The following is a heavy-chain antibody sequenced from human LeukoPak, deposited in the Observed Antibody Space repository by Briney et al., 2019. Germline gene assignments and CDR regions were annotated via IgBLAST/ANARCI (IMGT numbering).Heavy chain of an antibody. CDR2: IYYTGST. CDR1: GGSISSGDYY. CDR3: ARFSRGSDYYFDY. V-gene: IGHV4-30-4*01. Sequence: SETLSLTCTVSGGSISSGDYYWSWIRQPPGTGLEWIGYIYYTGSTYYNPSLKSRVTISGDTFKNQLSLKLSSVTAADTAVYYCARFSRGSDYYFDYWGQGTLVTVSS. D-gene: IGHD5-12*01. J-gene: IGHJ4*01.